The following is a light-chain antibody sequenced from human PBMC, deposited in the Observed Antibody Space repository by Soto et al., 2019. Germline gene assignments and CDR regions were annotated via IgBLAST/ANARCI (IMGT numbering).Light chain of an antibody. Sequence: EIVLPQSPVTLSLSPGERATLSCRASQSVNSFLAWYQQKPGQAPRLLIYAASNRATGIPARFSGSGSGTDFTLTISNLEPEVFAVYYCQQRSSWTFGQGTKVEIK. V-gene: IGKV3-11*01. CDR2: AAS. J-gene: IGKJ1*01. CDR3: QQRSSWT. CDR1: QSVNSF.